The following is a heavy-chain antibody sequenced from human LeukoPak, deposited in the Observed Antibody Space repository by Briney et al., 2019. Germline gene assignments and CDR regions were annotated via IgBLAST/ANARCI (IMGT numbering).Heavy chain of an antibody. V-gene: IGHV3-48*02. Sequence: PGGSLRLSCAASGFTFSSYSMNWVRQAPGKGLEWVSYISSSSGIIYYADSVKGRFTISRDNAKNSLYLQMNSLRDDDTAVYYCASGDILTGYDYWGQGTLVTVSS. CDR2: ISSSSGII. D-gene: IGHD3-9*01. CDR1: GFTFSSYS. J-gene: IGHJ4*02. CDR3: ASGDILTGYDY.